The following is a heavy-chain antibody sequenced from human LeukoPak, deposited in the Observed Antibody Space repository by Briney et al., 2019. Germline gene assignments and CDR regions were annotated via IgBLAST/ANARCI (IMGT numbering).Heavy chain of an antibody. J-gene: IGHJ4*02. V-gene: IGHV3-48*01. D-gene: IGHD3-3*01. CDR1: GFTFSSYS. CDR2: ISSSSSTI. CDR3: ASRSLAGYDFWSGSDYFDY. Sequence: PGGSLRLSCAASGFTFSSYSMNWVRQAPGKGLEWVSYISSSSSTIYYAGSVKGRFTISRDNAKNSLYLQMNSLRAEDTAVYYCASRSLAGYDFWSGSDYFDYWGQGTLVTVSS.